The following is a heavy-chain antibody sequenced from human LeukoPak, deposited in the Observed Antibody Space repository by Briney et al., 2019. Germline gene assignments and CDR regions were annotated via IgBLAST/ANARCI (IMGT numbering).Heavy chain of an antibody. CDR3: ARDPAHYYYMDV. CDR2: INPNGGGT. CDR1: GYTFTVYY. J-gene: IGHJ6*03. V-gene: IGHV1-2*02. Sequence: PGASVKVSCKASGYTFTVYYIHWVRQAPGQGLEWMGWINPNGGGTNYAQKFQGRVAMTRDKSINTAYLELTRLSSDDTAMYYCARDPAHYYYMDVWGIGTSVTVSS.